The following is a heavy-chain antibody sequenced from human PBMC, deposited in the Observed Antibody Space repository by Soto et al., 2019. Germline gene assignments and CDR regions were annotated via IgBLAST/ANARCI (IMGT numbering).Heavy chain of an antibody. J-gene: IGHJ2*01. D-gene: IGHD2-2*02. V-gene: IGHV3-23*01. Sequence: EVQLLDSGGGLVQPGGSLRLSCAASGFMFSCCAMSWVRQAPGKGLEWVSTIHGDGDYSHYTDSVEGRFTISRDNSRNTLYLQMDSLGADDTATYYCAKNRGAGDYTNWSFAVWGRGTLVAVSS. CDR1: GFMFSCCA. CDR2: IHGDGDYS. CDR3: AKNRGAGDYTNWSFAV.